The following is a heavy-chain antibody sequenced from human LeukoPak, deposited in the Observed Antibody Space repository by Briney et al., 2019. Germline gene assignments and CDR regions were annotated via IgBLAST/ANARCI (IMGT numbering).Heavy chain of an antibody. CDR1: GDSISGYY. D-gene: IGHD6-19*01. Sequence: SETLSLTCTVSGDSISGYYWSWIRQPPGKGLEWIGLIYHRGNTNYNPSLKSRVTISVDPSKNQFSLKVSSVTAADTAVYYCARRGSSGWHNWFDPWGQGTLVTVSS. V-gene: IGHV4-59*08. J-gene: IGHJ5*02. CDR2: IYHRGNT. CDR3: ARRGSSGWHNWFDP.